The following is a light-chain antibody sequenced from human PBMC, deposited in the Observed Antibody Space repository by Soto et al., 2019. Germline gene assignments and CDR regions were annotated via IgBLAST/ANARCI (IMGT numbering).Light chain of an antibody. Sequence: EIVLTQSPGTLSLSPGERATLSCRASQSVSSRYSAWYQQKPGQAPRLPIYGASTRATGIPDRFSGSGSGTDFTLTISRLEPEDFAVYYCQQYYSTLWTFGQGTKVDI. CDR1: QSVSSRY. V-gene: IGKV3-20*01. J-gene: IGKJ1*01. CDR3: QQYYSTLWT. CDR2: GAS.